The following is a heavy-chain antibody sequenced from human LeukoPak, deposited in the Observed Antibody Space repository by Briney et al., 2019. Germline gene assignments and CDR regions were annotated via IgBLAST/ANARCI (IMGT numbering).Heavy chain of an antibody. Sequence: ASVKVSSKASGGTFSSYAIRGVRQAPGQGLEWMGGIIPIFGTANYAQKFQGRVTITTDESTSTAYMELSSLRSEDTAVYYCARGVPSRLDYWGQGTLVTVSS. J-gene: IGHJ4*02. D-gene: IGHD1-1*01. CDR2: IIPIFGTA. CDR1: GGTFSSYA. CDR3: ARGVPSRLDY. V-gene: IGHV1-69*05.